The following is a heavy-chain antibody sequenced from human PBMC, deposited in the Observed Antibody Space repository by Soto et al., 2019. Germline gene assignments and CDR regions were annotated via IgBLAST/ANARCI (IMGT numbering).Heavy chain of an antibody. J-gene: IGHJ6*02. Sequence: LSLTCTVSGDSIGGFYWSWIRQPPGKGLQWIGNVYYTGTTDYNPSLRSRVTISVDMSKNQFSLKLSSVTAADTAVYYCAREMISTSRNYYYVMGVWGHGTTVTVSS. V-gene: IGHV4-59*01. CDR2: VYYTGTT. CDR1: GDSIGGFY. D-gene: IGHD2-2*01. CDR3: AREMISTSRNYYYVMGV.